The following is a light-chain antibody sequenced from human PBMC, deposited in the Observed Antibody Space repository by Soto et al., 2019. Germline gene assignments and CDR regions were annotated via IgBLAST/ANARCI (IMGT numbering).Light chain of an antibody. J-gene: IGKJ4*01. Sequence: EIVLTQSPGTLSLCPGDRAALSCRTTQILNGGSLAWYQVKPGQAPRLLMYDSSIRAAGVPNRFSGSGSGTDFTLTISRLETEDFAVYYCQLYGSSPELTFGGGTKVEIK. V-gene: IGKV3-20*01. CDR3: QLYGSSPELT. CDR2: DSS. CDR1: QILNGGS.